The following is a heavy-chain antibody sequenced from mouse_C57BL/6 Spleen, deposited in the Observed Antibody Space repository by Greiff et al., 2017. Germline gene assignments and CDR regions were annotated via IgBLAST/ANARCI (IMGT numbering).Heavy chain of an antibody. Sequence: VQLQQSGPELVKPGASVKISCKASGYSFTGYYMNWVKQSPEKSLEWIGEINPSTGGTTYNQKFKAKATLTVDKSSSTAYMQLKSLTSEDSAVYYCANYGSSSYFDYWGQGTTLTVSS. CDR2: INPSTGGT. V-gene: IGHV1-42*01. CDR1: GYSFTGYY. J-gene: IGHJ2*01. CDR3: ANYGSSSYFDY. D-gene: IGHD1-1*01.